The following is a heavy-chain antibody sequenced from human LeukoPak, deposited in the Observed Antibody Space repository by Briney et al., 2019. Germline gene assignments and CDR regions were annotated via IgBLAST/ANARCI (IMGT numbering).Heavy chain of an antibody. CDR3: ARAGTSSSPLHFDC. J-gene: IGHJ4*02. CDR2: INPNSGGT. Sequence: ASVKVSCKASGYTLTGHYIHWVRQAPGEGLDYMGWINPNSGGTNYAQKFQGRVTMTRDTSINTAYMELSSLKSDDTAVYYCARAGTSSSPLHFDCWGQGTLVTVSS. CDR1: GYTLTGHY. V-gene: IGHV1-2*02. D-gene: IGHD6-6*01.